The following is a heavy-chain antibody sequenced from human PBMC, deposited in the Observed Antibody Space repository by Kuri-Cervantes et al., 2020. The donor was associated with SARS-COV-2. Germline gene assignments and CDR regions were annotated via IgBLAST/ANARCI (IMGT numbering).Heavy chain of an antibody. Sequence: SETLSLTCTVSGGSISSGGYYWSWIRQHPGKGLEWIGYIYYSGSTYYNPSLKSLVTISVDTSKNQFSLKLSSVTAADTAVYYCARRLGSYYSDAFDMWGQGTMVTVSS. V-gene: IGHV4-31*01. J-gene: IGHJ3*02. CDR1: GGSISSGGYY. CDR2: IYYSGST. CDR3: ARRLGSYYSDAFDM. D-gene: IGHD3-10*01.